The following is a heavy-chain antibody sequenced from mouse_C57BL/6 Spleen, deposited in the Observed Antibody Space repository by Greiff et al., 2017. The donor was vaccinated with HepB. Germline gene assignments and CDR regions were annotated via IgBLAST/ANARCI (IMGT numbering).Heavy chain of an antibody. V-gene: IGHV3-6*01. D-gene: IGHD1-1*01. CDR1: GYSITSGSF. Sequence: EVQLQQSGPGLVNPSQSLSLTCSVSGYSITSGSFWYWIRQSPGNKLEWMGYISYDGSNNYNPSLKNRISITRDTSKNQFFLKLNSVTTEDTATYYCARRGTVVAGFDYWGQGTTLTVSS. CDR2: ISYDGSN. J-gene: IGHJ2*01. CDR3: ARRGTVVAGFDY.